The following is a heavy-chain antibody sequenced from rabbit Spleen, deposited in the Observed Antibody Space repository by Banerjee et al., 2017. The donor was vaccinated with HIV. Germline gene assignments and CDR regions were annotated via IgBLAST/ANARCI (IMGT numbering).Heavy chain of an antibody. J-gene: IGHJ4*01. CDR3: ARDLVGVIGWNFNL. V-gene: IGHV1S40*01. D-gene: IGHD1-1*01. CDR2: IAGSSSGFT. CDR1: GFSFSSSDY. Sequence: QSLEESGGGLVQPEGSLTLTCKASGFSFSSSDYICWVRQAPGKGLEWISCIAGSSSGFTYSATWATGRFTISKTSSTTVTLQMTSLTVADTATYFCARDLVGVIGWNFNLWGQGTLVTVS.